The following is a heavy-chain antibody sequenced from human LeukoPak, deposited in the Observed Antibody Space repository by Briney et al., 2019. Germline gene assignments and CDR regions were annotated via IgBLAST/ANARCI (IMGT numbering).Heavy chain of an antibody. CDR2: IYTSGST. Sequence: SQTLSLTCTVSGSSISSGSYYWSWIRQPAGKGLEWIGRIYTSGSTNYNPSLKSRVTISVDTSKNQFSLKLSSVTAADTAVYYCARDRSTLGGSYSDYWGQGTLVTVSS. D-gene: IGHD1-26*01. CDR3: ARDRSTLGGSYSDY. V-gene: IGHV4-61*02. J-gene: IGHJ4*02. CDR1: GSSISSGSYY.